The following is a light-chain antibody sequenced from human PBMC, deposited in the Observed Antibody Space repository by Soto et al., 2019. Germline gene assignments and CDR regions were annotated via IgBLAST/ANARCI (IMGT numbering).Light chain of an antibody. V-gene: IGKV3-15*01. CDR1: QDVTTN. Sequence: PKFPAILSASPGEGVTLSCRAAQDVTTNFAWYQQQRGQAPRLLIYDISSRATGVPARFSGSGSGTEFPLSSSVLQSEDFTVYFCQLYNYSPFSFGQGTRLEI. CDR3: QLYNYSPFS. J-gene: IGKJ5*01. CDR2: DIS.